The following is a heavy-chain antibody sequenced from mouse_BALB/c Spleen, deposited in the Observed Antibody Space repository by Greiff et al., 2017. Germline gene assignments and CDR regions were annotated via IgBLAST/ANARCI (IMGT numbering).Heavy chain of an antibody. D-gene: IGHD4-1*01. J-gene: IGHJ3*01. CDR3: ARDWDRGTY. Sequence: VQLQQSGPGLVKPSQSLTLTCTVTGYSITSDYAWNWIRQFPGNKLEWISYISDSGSTSYNPSLKSRISITRDTPKNQFFLQLNSVTTEDTATYCCARDWDRGTYWGQGTLVTVSA. CDR1: GYSITSDYA. V-gene: IGHV3-2*02. CDR2: ISDSGST.